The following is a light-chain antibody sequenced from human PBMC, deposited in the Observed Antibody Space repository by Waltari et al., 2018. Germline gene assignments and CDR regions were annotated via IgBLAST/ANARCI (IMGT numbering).Light chain of an antibody. Sequence: QSAPTQPASVSGSPGQSITISCTGTSSDVGSYNLVPWYQQHPGKAPKLMIYEGSKRPSGVSNRFSGSKSGNTASLTISGLQAEDEADYYCCSYAGSTLYVFGTGTKVTVL. CDR2: EGS. V-gene: IGLV2-23*01. CDR1: SSDVGSYNL. CDR3: CSYAGSTLYV. J-gene: IGLJ1*01.